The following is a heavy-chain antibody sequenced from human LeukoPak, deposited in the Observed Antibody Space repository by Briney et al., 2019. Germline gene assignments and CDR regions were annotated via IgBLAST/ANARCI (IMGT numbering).Heavy chain of an antibody. D-gene: IGHD5-12*01. CDR1: GYSISSGYY. CDR2: INHSGST. CDR3: ARRPGGRGYSGYGRNWFDP. Sequence: SETLSLTCTVSGYSISSGYYWGWIRQPPGKGLEWIGEINHSGSTNYNPSLKSRVTISVDTSKNQFSLKLSSVTAADTAVYYCARRPGGRGYSGYGRNWFDPWGQGTLVTVSS. V-gene: IGHV4-38-2*02. J-gene: IGHJ5*02.